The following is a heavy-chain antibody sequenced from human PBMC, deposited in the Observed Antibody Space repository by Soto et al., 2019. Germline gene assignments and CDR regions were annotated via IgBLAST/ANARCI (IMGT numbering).Heavy chain of an antibody. D-gene: IGHD1-26*01. CDR1: CGSISSGGYY. CDR3: AAESLEEWEIDY. Sequence: SETLSLTCTFSCGSISSGGYYWSWIRQHPGKGLEWIGYIYYSGSTYYNPSLKSRVTISVDTSKNQFSLKLSSVTAADTAVYYCAAESLEEWEIDYWGQGTLVTVSS. J-gene: IGHJ4*02. V-gene: IGHV4-31*03. CDR2: IYYSGST.